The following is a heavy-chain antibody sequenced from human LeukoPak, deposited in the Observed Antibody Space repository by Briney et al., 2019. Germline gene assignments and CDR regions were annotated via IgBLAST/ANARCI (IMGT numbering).Heavy chain of an antibody. V-gene: IGHV3-21*01. D-gene: IGHD5-18*01. Sequence: GGSLRLSCAASGFTFSSYWMSWVRQAPGKGLEWVSSISSSSRSKYYADSVKGRFTISRDNAKNSLYLQMNSLRAEDTAVYYCARENLVVDTASAYFDYWGQGTLVTVSS. CDR3: ARENLVVDTASAYFDY. J-gene: IGHJ4*02. CDR2: ISSSSRSK. CDR1: GFTFSSYW.